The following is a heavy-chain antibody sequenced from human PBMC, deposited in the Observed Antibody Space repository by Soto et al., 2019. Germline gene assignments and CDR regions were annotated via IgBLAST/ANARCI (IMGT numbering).Heavy chain of an antibody. CDR2: ISAYNGNT. CDR1: GYTLTSYG. J-gene: IGHJ6*02. V-gene: IGHV1-18*04. Sequence: ASVKVSCKASGYTLTSYGISWVRQAPGQGLEWMGWISAYNGNTNYAQKLQRRVTMTTDTSTSTDYMELRSLRSDDTAVYYCARDPPQQLVPDYSYYYYGMDVWGQGTTDTVS. D-gene: IGHD6-13*01. CDR3: ARDPPQQLVPDYSYYYYGMDV.